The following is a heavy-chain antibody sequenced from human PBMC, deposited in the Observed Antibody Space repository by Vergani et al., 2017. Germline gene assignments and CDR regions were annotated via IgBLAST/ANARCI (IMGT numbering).Heavy chain of an antibody. CDR1: GFTFSSYS. Sequence: EVQLVESGGGLVKPGGSLRLSCAASGFTFSSYSMNWVRQAPGKGLEWVSSISSSSSYIYYADSVKGRFTISRDNAKNSLYRQMNSLRAEDTDVYYCARSYSSRWYIAPRYYYYMDVWGKGTTVTVSS. J-gene: IGHJ6*03. V-gene: IGHV3-21*01. D-gene: IGHD6-13*01. CDR2: ISSSSSYI. CDR3: ARSYSSRWYIAPRYYYYMDV.